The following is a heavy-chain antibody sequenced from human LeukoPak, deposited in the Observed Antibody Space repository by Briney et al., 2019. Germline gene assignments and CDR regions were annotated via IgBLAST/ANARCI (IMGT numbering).Heavy chain of an antibody. J-gene: IGHJ4*02. V-gene: IGHV3-30*18. Sequence: PGGSLRLSCAASGFTFSSYGMHWVRQAPGKGLEWVAVISYDGSNKYYADSVKGRFTISRDNSKNTLYLQMNSLRAEDTAVYYCAKDRLVDTAMVPGVYWGQGTLVTVSS. CDR2: ISYDGSNK. CDR1: GFTFSSYG. CDR3: AKDRLVDTAMVPGVY. D-gene: IGHD5-18*01.